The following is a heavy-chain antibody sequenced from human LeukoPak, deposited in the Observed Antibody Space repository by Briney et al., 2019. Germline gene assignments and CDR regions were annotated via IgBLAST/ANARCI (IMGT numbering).Heavy chain of an antibody. CDR3: ARASGIVGAIGPFDV. J-gene: IGHJ3*01. CDR2: IYHSGTT. D-gene: IGHD1-26*01. V-gene: IGHV4-59*01. CDR1: SGSISPYH. Sequence: PSETLSLTCTVSSGSISPYHWSWIRQPPGKGLEWIGYIYHSGTTDYNPSLNSRVTISVDPSRNQFSLSLASVTAADTALYYCARASGIVGAIGPFDVWGQGTTVTVSS.